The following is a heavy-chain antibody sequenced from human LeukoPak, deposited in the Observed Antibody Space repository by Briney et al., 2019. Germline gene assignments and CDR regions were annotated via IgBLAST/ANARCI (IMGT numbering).Heavy chain of an antibody. CDR3: ARVRSPVAGTSDAFDI. V-gene: IGHV1-69*13. D-gene: IGHD6-19*01. CDR2: IIPIFGTA. J-gene: IGHJ3*02. Sequence: ASVKVSCKASGGTFSSYAISWVRQAPGQGPEWMGGIIPIFGTANYAQKFQGRVTITADESTSTAYMELSSLRSEDTAVYYCARVRSPVAGTSDAFDIWGQGTMVTVSS. CDR1: GGTFSSYA.